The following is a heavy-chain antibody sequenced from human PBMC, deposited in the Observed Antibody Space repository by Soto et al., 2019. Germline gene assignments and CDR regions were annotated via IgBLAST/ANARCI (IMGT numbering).Heavy chain of an antibody. CDR2: IYSGGDI. Sequence: EVQVVESGGGLVQPGGSLRLSCVASGFSVSSNYMRWLRQAPGKGLEWVSLIYSGGDIYYTESVKGRFAISRDSSKNTLYLQMNSRRVEDTAVYYCARDRHCDSTGGYGLWGQGTLVTVSA. V-gene: IGHV3-66*01. CDR1: GFSVSSNY. D-gene: IGHD2-2*01. CDR3: ARDRHCDSTGGYGL. J-gene: IGHJ4*02.